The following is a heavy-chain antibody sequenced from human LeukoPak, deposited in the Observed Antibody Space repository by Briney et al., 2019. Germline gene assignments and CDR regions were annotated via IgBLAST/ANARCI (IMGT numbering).Heavy chain of an antibody. J-gene: IGHJ4*02. Sequence: PSETLSLTRTVSGGSISSGDYYWSWIRQPPGKGLEWIGYIYYSGSTYYNPSLKSRVTISVDTSKNQFSLKLSSVTAADTAVYYCARPTYDSSGYWAFFGYWGQGTLVTVSS. CDR2: IYYSGST. CDR1: GGSISSGDYY. CDR3: ARPTYDSSGYWAFFGY. V-gene: IGHV4-30-4*01. D-gene: IGHD3-22*01.